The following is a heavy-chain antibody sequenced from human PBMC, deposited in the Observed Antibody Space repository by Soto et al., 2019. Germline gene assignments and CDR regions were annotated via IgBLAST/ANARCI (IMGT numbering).Heavy chain of an antibody. CDR3: ARWVEVSLDYFDS. V-gene: IGHV4-31*03. Sequence: SETLSLTCTVSGGSMSNGYYYWSWVRQNPGKGLEWIGHIYHSGRTYYNPSLKSRVGILVDTSKNQFSLNLNSVTAADTAVYYCARWVEVSLDYFDSWGQRTPVTVSS. D-gene: IGHD1-20*01. J-gene: IGHJ4*02. CDR1: GGSMSNGYYY. CDR2: IYHSGRT.